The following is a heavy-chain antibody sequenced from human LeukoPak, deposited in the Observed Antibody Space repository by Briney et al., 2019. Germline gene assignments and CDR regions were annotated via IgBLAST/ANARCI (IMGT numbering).Heavy chain of an antibody. CDR2: IHSSGST. J-gene: IGHJ4*02. V-gene: IGHV4-39*01. CDR1: GESIRSSTYY. CDR3: SRTAY. Sequence: SETLSLTCTVSGESIRSSTYYWGWIRQPPGKGLEWIGSIHSSGSTYYNPSLKSRVTVSVDTSKNQFSLKLSSVSAVDMAVYYCSRTAYWGQGTLVTVSS.